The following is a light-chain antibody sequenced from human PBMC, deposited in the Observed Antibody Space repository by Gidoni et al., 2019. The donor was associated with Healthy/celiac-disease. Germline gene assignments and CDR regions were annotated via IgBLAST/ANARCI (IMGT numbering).Light chain of an antibody. CDR1: VLPKKY. CDR2: KDS. CDR3: YSAADNKPV. V-gene: IGLV3-27*01. J-gene: IGLJ3*02. Sequence: SYELTQPSSVSVSPGQTARIPCSGDVLPKKYARWFQQKPGQAPVLVIYKDSERPSGIPERFSGSSSGTTVTLTISGAQVEDEADYYCYSAADNKPVFGGGTKLTVL.